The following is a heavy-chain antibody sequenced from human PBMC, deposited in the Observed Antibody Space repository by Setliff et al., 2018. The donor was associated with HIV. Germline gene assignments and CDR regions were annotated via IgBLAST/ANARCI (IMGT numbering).Heavy chain of an antibody. V-gene: IGHV4-34*01. CDR2: VNHSGTT. CDR3: ARDRRSIFGVDTKNWFDP. CDR1: GTSFSDYY. J-gene: IGHJ5*02. Sequence: SETLSLTCAVYGTSFSDYYGTWIRQPPGQGLEWIGEVNHSGTTNYNTSLKSRVTISGDTSKKQFSLKLSSVTAADTAVYYCARDRRSIFGVDTKNWFDPWGQGTLVTVSS. D-gene: IGHD3-3*01.